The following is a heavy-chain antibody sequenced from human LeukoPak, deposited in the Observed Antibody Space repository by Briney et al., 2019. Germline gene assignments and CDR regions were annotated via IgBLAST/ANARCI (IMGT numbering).Heavy chain of an antibody. CDR1: GGSISSSSYY. V-gene: IGHV4-39*07. Sequence: SETLSLTCTVSGGSISSSSYYWGWIRQPPGKGLEWIGSIYYSGSTYYNPSLKSRVTISVDTSKNQFSLKLSSVTAADTAVYYCARVGGDVVVVPSAIALDYWGQETLVTVSS. CDR2: IYYSGST. D-gene: IGHD2-2*02. CDR3: ARVGGDVVVVPSAIALDY. J-gene: IGHJ4*02.